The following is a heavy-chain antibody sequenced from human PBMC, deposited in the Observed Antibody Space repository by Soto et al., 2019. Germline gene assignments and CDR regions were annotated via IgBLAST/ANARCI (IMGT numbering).Heavy chain of an antibody. CDR3: AKGTTVTTDDAFDI. CDR2: ISYDGSNK. CDR1: GFTFSNYG. Sequence: GGSLRLSCAVSGFTFSNYGMHWVRQAPGKGLEWVAVISYDGSNKYYADSVKGRVTISRDNSKNTLYLQMNSLRAEDTAVYYCAKGTTVTTDDAFDIWGQGTMVTVSS. J-gene: IGHJ3*02. V-gene: IGHV3-30*18. D-gene: IGHD4-17*01.